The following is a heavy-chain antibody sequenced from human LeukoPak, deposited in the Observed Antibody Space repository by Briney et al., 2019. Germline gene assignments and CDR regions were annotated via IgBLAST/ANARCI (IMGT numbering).Heavy chain of an antibody. CDR2: IYYSGST. J-gene: IGHJ4*02. CDR1: GGSFSGSY. D-gene: IGHD3-22*01. V-gene: IGHV4-59*06. CDR3: ARTHYYESSGYYGFEY. Sequence: SETLSLTCVVNGGSFSGSYWSWIRQPPGKGLEWIGYIYYSGSTYYNPSLKSRVTISVDTSKNQFSLKLSSVTAADTAVYYCARTHYYESSGYYGFEYWGQGTLVTVSS.